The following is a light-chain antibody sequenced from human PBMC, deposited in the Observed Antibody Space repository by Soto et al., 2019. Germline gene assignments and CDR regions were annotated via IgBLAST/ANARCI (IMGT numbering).Light chain of an antibody. J-gene: IGKJ1*01. Sequence: DLQMTQSPSSLSASVGDRVTITCRASQSISSYLNWYQQKPGKAPKLLIYAASSLQSGVPSRFSGSGSGTEFTLTISSLQPDDFATYYCQQYNSYWTFGQGTKVDI. V-gene: IGKV1-39*01. CDR1: QSISSY. CDR2: AAS. CDR3: QQYNSYWT.